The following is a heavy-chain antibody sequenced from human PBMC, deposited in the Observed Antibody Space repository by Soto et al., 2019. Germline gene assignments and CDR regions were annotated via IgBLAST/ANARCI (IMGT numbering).Heavy chain of an antibody. J-gene: IGHJ4*02. CDR2: TYYGASS. CDR3: VRVAGSASWYETDS. Sequence: SSETLSLTCAVSGYSISSGYYWGWIRQPPGKGLEWLGTTYYGASSYYNPSLRSRITILLDASTNQLSHKLSSVTAADTAVYFCVRVAGSASWYETDSWGQGILVTVSS. V-gene: IGHV4-38-2*01. D-gene: IGHD6-13*01. CDR1: GYSISSGYY.